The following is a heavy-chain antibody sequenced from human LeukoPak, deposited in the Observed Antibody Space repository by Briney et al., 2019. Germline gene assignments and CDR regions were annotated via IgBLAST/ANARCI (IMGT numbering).Heavy chain of an antibody. CDR2: IYYGGST. D-gene: IGHD4-17*01. V-gene: IGHV4-39*01. J-gene: IGHJ3*01. Sequence: SETLSLTCTVSGGSISSSIYYWGWIRQPPGKGLECIGNIYYGGSTYYNPSLKSRVTISVGTSKNQFSLRLSSVTAADTAVYYCARRGYGDYDVFDFWGQGTMVTVSS. CDR1: GGSISSSIYY. CDR3: ARRGYGDYDVFDF.